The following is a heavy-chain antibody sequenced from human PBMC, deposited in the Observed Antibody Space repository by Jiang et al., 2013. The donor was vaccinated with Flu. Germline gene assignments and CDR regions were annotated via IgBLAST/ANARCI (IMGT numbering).Heavy chain of an antibody. D-gene: IGHD2-21*02. V-gene: IGHV1-69*04. CDR2: IIPILGIA. CDR1: GGSFSTYA. J-gene: IGHJ5*02. CDR3: ARFKPRLIFIEGYFDP. Sequence: QSGAEVKKPGSSVKVSCKASGGSFSTYAITWVRQAPGQGLEWMGRIIPILGIAKYAQKFQDRVTITADRSTTTAYMELSSLTSEDTAVYYCARFKPRLIFIEGYFDPWGQGTLVTVSS.